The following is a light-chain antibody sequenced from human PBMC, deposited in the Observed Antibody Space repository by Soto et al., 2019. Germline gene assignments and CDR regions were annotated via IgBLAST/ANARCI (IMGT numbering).Light chain of an antibody. V-gene: IGLV2-14*03. CDR3: SSYTRTSTLDV. J-gene: IGLJ1*01. CDR1: SSDIGGYNY. CDR2: DVS. Sequence: QSALTQPASVSGSPGQSITISCTGTSSDIGGYNYVSWYQQLPGKVPKLIIYDVSNRPSGVSDRFSGSKSGNAASLTISGLQAEDEADYYCSSYTRTSTLDVFGTGTKVTVL.